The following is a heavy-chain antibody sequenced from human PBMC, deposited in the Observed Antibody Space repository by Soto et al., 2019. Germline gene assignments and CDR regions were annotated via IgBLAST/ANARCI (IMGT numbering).Heavy chain of an antibody. D-gene: IGHD1-20*01. Sequence: SETLSLTCAVYGGSFSGYYWSWIRQPPGRGLEWIGEINHSGSTNYNPSLKSRVTISVDTSKNQFSLKLSSVTAADTAVYYCARDRAYNWNLRGYFDYWGQGTLVTVSS. V-gene: IGHV4-34*01. CDR3: ARDRAYNWNLRGYFDY. J-gene: IGHJ4*02. CDR2: INHSGST. CDR1: GGSFSGYY.